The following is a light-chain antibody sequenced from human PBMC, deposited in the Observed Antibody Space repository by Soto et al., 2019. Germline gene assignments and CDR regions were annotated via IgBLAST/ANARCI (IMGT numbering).Light chain of an antibody. CDR3: SSYAGRDMWV. Sequence: QSALTQPPSASGSRGQSVTISCTGTSVDINYVSWFQQHPGKAPKLLICEVTKRPSGVPDRFSGSKSGNTASLTVSGLQDDDEADYYCSSYAGRDMWVFAGGTKLTVL. V-gene: IGLV2-8*01. CDR2: EVT. J-gene: IGLJ3*02. CDR1: SVDINY.